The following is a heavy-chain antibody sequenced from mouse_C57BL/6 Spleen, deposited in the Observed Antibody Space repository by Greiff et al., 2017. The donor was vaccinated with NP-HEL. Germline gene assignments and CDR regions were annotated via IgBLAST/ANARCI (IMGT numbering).Heavy chain of an antibody. CDR2: IHPNSGST. CDR3: ARYDPFAY. CDR1: GYTFTSYW. D-gene: IGHD2-3*01. J-gene: IGHJ3*01. Sequence: VQLQQSGAELVKPGASVKLSCKASGYTFTSYWMHWVKQRPGQGLEWIGMIHPNSGSTNYNEKFKSKATLTVDKSSNTAYMQLSSLTSEDSAVYYCARYDPFAYWGQGTLVTVSA. V-gene: IGHV1-64*01.